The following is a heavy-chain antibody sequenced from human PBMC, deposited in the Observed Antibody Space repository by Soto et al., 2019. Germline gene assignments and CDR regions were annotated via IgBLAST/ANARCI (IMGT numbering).Heavy chain of an antibody. CDR3: ARGNSITIFGVVIKAGMDV. CDR2: IWHDGSEI. V-gene: IGHV3-33*01. J-gene: IGHJ6*02. D-gene: IGHD3-3*01. CDR1: GSIFIGYG. Sequence: PGGSLRLSCVVHGSIFIGYGMHWVRQAPGKGLEWVAVIWHDGSEIYYADSVNGRFTISRDNSKNTLYLQMNSLRAEDTAVYYCARGNSITIFGVVIKAGMDVWGQGTTVTVSS.